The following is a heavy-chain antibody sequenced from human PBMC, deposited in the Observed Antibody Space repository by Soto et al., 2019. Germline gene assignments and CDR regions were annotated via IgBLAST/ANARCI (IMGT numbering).Heavy chain of an antibody. CDR3: ATVGQYETRLAAAGTGYYYGMDV. J-gene: IGHJ6*02. V-gene: IGHV1-69*01. D-gene: IGHD6-13*01. CDR1: GGTFSNYA. CDR2: VIPIFGTS. Sequence: QVQLVQSGAEVKKPGSSVKVSCKASGGTFSNYAISWVRQAPGQGLEWMGGVIPIFGTSNYAQKFRGRVTITADESASTVYMELGSLRSEDTAVYYCATVGQYETRLAAAGTGYYYGMDVWGQGTTVTVSS.